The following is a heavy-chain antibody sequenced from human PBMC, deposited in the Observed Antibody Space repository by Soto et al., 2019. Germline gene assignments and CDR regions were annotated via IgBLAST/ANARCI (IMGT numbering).Heavy chain of an antibody. CDR3: ARRGEGDGGDYYYFDY. Sequence: SETLSLTCTVSGGSISSGDYYWSWIRQPPGKGLEWIGYIYYSGRTYYKPSLKNRVNISVDTSKNQFSLKLSAVTAADMALFYCARRGEGDGGDYYYFDYWGQGTLVTVSS. D-gene: IGHD4-17*01. CDR1: GGSISSGDYY. J-gene: IGHJ4*02. CDR2: IYYSGRT. V-gene: IGHV4-30-4*01.